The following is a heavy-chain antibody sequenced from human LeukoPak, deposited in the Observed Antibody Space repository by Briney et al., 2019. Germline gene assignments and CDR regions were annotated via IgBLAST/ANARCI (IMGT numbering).Heavy chain of an antibody. J-gene: IGHJ6*02. Sequence: GESLHISCQGSGYTFTSYWISWVRQMPGKGLEWMGRIDPSDSYTNYSPSFQGHVTISADKSISTAYLQWSSLKASDTAMYYCASRKYSGSTDYYYYGMDVWGQGTTVTVSS. V-gene: IGHV5-10-1*01. CDR3: ASRKYSGSTDYYYYGMDV. D-gene: IGHD6-6*01. CDR2: IDPSDSYT. CDR1: GYTFTSYW.